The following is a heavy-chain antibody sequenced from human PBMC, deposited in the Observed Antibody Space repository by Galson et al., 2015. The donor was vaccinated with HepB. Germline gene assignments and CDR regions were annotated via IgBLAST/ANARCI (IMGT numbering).Heavy chain of an antibody. V-gene: IGHV3-30*18. D-gene: IGHD1-20*01. Sequence: SLRLSCAASGFTFSSYGMHWVRQAPGKGLEWVAVISYDGSNKYYADSVKGRFTISRDNSKNTLYLQMNSLRAEDTAVYYCAKLPGITGTRDDFAYWGQGTLVTVSS. CDR2: ISYDGSNK. CDR3: AKLPGITGTRDDFAY. J-gene: IGHJ4*02. CDR1: GFTFSSYG.